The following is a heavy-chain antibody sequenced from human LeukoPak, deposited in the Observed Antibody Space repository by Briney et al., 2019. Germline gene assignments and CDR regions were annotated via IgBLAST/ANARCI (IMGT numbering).Heavy chain of an antibody. J-gene: IGHJ6*03. CDR1: GFTFSSYS. V-gene: IGHV3-21*01. CDR3: ARVRYYDFWSGYAPLGDMDV. D-gene: IGHD3-3*01. CDR2: ISSSSSYI. Sequence: PGGSLRLSCAASGFTFSSYSMNWVRQAPGKGLEWVSSISSSSSYIYYADSVKGRFTISRDNAKNSLYLQMNSLRAEDTAVYYCARVRYYDFWSGYAPLGDMDVWGKGTTATVSS.